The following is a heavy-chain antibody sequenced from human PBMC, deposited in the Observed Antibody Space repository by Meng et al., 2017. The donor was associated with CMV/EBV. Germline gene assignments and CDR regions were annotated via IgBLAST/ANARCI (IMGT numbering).Heavy chain of an antibody. CDR1: GFTFSSYW. D-gene: IGHD2-2*01. Sequence: GESLKISCAASGFTFSSYWMHWVRQAPGKGLVWVSRINSDGSSTSYADSVKGRFTISRDNAKNSLYLQMNSLRAEDTAVYYCARSGYCSSTSCLYFDYWGQGTLVTVSS. CDR3: ARSGYCSSTSCLYFDY. J-gene: IGHJ4*02. V-gene: IGHV3-74*01. CDR2: INSDGSST.